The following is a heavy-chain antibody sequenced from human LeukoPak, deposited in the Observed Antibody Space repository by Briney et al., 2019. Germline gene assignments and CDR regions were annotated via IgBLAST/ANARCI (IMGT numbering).Heavy chain of an antibody. CDR3: ARGAVVPAAINYY. Sequence: ASVKVSCKASGYTFTSYDINWVRQATGQGLEWMGWMNPNSGGTNYAQKFQGRVTMTRDTSISTAYMELSRLRSDDTAVYYCARGAVVPAAINYYWGQGTLVTVSS. D-gene: IGHD2-2*02. CDR1: GYTFTSYD. J-gene: IGHJ4*02. CDR2: MNPNSGGT. V-gene: IGHV1-2*02.